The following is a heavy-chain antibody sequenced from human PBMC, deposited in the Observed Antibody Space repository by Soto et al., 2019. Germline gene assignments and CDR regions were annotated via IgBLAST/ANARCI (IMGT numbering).Heavy chain of an antibody. CDR2: ISYDGSDE. J-gene: IGHJ3*02. CDR1: GFTFGSFA. Sequence: GGSLRLSCAASGFTFGSFAMHWVRQAPGRGLEWVAFISYDGSDEYYADSVKGRFTISRDNSKNTLFLQMNSLRPEDTAVYYCARDPRWRFGDRGAFDIWGQGTMVTVSS. CDR3: ARDPRWRFGDRGAFDI. D-gene: IGHD3-10*01. V-gene: IGHV3-30-3*01.